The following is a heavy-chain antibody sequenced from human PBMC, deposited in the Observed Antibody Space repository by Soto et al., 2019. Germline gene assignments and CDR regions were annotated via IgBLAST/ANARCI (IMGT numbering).Heavy chain of an antibody. CDR1: GGSISSYY. CDR3: ASSNRAAAGFYYYGMDV. Sequence: QVQLQESGPGLVKPSETLSLTCTVSGGSISSYYWSWIRQPPGKGLEWIGYIYYSGSTNYNPSLTSRFTFSVDTSKNQFSLKLSSVTAADTAVYYCASSNRAAAGFYYYGMDVWGRGTTVTVSS. D-gene: IGHD6-13*01. CDR2: IYYSGST. J-gene: IGHJ6*02. V-gene: IGHV4-59*01.